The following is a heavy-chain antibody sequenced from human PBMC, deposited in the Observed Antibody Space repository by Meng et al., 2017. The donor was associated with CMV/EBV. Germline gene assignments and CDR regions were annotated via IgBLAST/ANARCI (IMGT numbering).Heavy chain of an antibody. D-gene: IGHD3-22*01. Sequence: QVHLQESGPCLVKPSQTLPLTGTVSGGSTSSCEYYWSWIRQPPGKGLEWIGYIYYSGSTYYNPSLKSRVTISVDTSKNQFSLKLSSVTAADTAVYYCARVAPDYYDSSGPPDYWGQGTLVTVSS. J-gene: IGHJ4*02. CDR3: ARVAPDYYDSSGPPDY. V-gene: IGHV4-30-4*08. CDR1: GGSTSSCEYY. CDR2: IYYSGST.